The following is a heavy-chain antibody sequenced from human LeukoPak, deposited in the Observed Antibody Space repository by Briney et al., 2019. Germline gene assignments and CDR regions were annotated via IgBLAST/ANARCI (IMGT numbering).Heavy chain of an antibody. CDR3: ARGHYTSWASDY. CDR2: IKKDGSDK. CDR1: GFTFSSYW. Sequence: HPGGSLRLSCAVSGFTFSSYWMNWVRQAPGKGLEWVANIKKDGSDKNYLGSVKGRFTISRDNAKNSLYVQMNSLRVEDTAVYYCARGHYTSWASDYWGRGTLVTVSS. D-gene: IGHD3-3*01. J-gene: IGHJ4*02. V-gene: IGHV3-7*01.